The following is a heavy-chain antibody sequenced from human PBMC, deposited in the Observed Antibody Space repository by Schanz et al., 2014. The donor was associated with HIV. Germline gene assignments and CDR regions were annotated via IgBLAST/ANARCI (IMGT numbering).Heavy chain of an antibody. CDR3: AKGQRGILRGDIDC. J-gene: IGHJ4*02. CDR1: GFTFSSYA. CDR2: ISGSGIST. Sequence: EVQLVESGGTLVKPGGSLRLSCAASGFTFSSYAMSWVRQAPGKGLEWVSVISGSGISTYYADSVKGRFTISRDNSKNTLYLQMNSLSAEDTAVYFCAKGQRGILRGDIDCWGQGTLVTVSS. D-gene: IGHD3-10*01. V-gene: IGHV3-23*04.